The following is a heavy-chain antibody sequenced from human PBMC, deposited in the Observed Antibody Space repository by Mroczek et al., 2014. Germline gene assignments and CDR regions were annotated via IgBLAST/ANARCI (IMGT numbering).Heavy chain of an antibody. D-gene: IGHD3-3*01. CDR3: AKEGAIFGAYQGGSYFDL. CDR2: ISGSGGST. V-gene: IGHV3-23*01. J-gene: IGHJ2*01. CDR1: GFTFSSYA. Sequence: VQLQESGGGLVQPGGSLRLSCAASGFTFSSYAMSWVRQAPGKGLEWVSAISGSGGSTYYADSVKGRFTISRDNSKNTLYLQMNSLRAEDTAVYYCAKEGAIFGAYQGGSYFDLWGRGTLVTVSS.